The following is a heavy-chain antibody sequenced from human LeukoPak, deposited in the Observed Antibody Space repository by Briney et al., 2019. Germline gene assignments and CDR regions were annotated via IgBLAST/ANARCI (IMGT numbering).Heavy chain of an antibody. CDR1: GFTFSSYA. CDR3: AKSYIAVAADSDY. J-gene: IGHJ4*02. D-gene: IGHD6-19*01. CDR2: ISGGGDGT. V-gene: IGHV3-23*01. Sequence: GGSLRLSCAASGFTFSSYAMSWVREAPGKGLEGVLGISGGGDGTYYADSVRGRFTVSRDNSRNTLYLQMHSLRTEDTAVYYCAKSYIAVAADSDYWGQGTLVTVSS.